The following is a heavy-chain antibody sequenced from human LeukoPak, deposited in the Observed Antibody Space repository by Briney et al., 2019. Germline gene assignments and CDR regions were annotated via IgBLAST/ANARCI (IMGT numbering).Heavy chain of an antibody. CDR3: ARAELLSLDY. J-gene: IGHJ4*02. Sequence: GGSLRLSCAASGFTFSSYSMNWVRQAPGKGLEWVSSISSSSSYIYYADSVKGRFTISRDNSKNTLYLQMNSLRAEDTAVYYCARAELLSLDYWGQGTLVTVSS. V-gene: IGHV3-21*01. D-gene: IGHD2-21*02. CDR1: GFTFSSYS. CDR2: ISSSSSYI.